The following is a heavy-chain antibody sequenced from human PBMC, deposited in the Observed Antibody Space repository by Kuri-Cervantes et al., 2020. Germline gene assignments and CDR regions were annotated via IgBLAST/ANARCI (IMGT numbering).Heavy chain of an antibody. V-gene: IGHV3-30*02. D-gene: IGHD3-22*01. CDR1: GFTFSSYG. CDR3: AKDEGGSSGYYYPYYYYYYGMDV. J-gene: IGHJ6*02. Sequence: GESLKISCAASGFTFSSYGMHWVRQAPGKGLEWVAVIWYDGSNKYYADSVKGRFTISRDNSKNTLYLQMNSLRAEDTAVYYCAKDEGGSSGYYYPYYYYYYGMDVWGQGTTVTVSS. CDR2: IWYDGSNK.